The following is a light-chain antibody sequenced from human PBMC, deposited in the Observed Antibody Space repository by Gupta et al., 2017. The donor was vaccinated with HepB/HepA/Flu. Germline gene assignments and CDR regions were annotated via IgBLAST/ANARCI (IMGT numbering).Light chain of an antibody. V-gene: IGKV1-39*01. Sequence: IQMTQSPSSLSASVGDRVTITCRASQSISSYLNWYQQKPGKAPKLLIYAASSLQSGVPSRFSGSGSGTDFTLTISSLQAEDVATYYCQQSYSTPVTFGKGTKVEIK. CDR3: QQSYSTPVT. CDR1: QSISSY. CDR2: AAS. J-gene: IGKJ1*01.